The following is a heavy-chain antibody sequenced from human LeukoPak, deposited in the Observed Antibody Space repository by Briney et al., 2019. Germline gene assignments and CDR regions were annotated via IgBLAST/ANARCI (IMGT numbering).Heavy chain of an antibody. Sequence: SVKVSCKASGCTFSSYAINWVRQAPGQGLEWMGGIIPIFGTTNYAQKFQGRVTITTDESTSTPYMELSSLRSEDTAVYYCARNPIRGYCSSTSCKNWFDPWGKGTLVTVSS. D-gene: IGHD2-2*01. V-gene: IGHV1-69*05. CDR3: ARNPIRGYCSSTSCKNWFDP. CDR2: IIPIFGTT. J-gene: IGHJ5*02. CDR1: GCTFSSYA.